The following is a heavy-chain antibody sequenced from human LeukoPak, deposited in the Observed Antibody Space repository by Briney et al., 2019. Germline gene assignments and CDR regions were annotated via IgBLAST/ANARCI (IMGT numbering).Heavy chain of an antibody. J-gene: IGHJ4*02. V-gene: IGHV4-38-2*01. CDR3: ARPRGYSYGYFDY. CDR2: IYHSGST. Sequence: SETLSLTCAVSGYSISSGYYWGWIRQPPGKGLEWIGSIYHSGSTYYNPSFKSRVTISVDTSKNQFSLKLSSVTAADTAVYYCARPRGYSYGYFDYWGQGTLVTVSS. D-gene: IGHD5-18*01. CDR1: GYSISSGYY.